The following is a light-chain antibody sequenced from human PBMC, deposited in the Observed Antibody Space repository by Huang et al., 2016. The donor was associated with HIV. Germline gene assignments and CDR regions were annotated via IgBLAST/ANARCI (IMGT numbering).Light chain of an antibody. CDR3: QQYNNWPPYT. J-gene: IGKJ2*01. CDR2: GAS. Sequence: EMVMTQSPATLSVSPGERATLSCRASQSISSNLAWYQQKPGQAPRLLSYGASTRATGIPAKFSGSGSGTEFTLTISSLQSEDFAVYYCQQYNNWPPYTFGQGTKLEIK. V-gene: IGKV3-15*01. CDR1: QSISSN.